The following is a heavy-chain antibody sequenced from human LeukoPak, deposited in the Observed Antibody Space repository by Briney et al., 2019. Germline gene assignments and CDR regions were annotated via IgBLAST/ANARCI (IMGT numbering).Heavy chain of an antibody. CDR1: GFTFSSYA. V-gene: IGHV3-30*04. CDR2: ISYDGSNK. D-gene: IGHD3-22*01. CDR3: ARDPGGYYYDPIYYFDY. J-gene: IGHJ4*02. Sequence: PGGSLRLSCAASGFTFSSYAMHWVRQAPGKGLEWVAVISYDGSNKYYADSVRGRFTISRDNSKNTLYLQMNSLRAEDTAVYYCARDPGGYYYDPIYYFDYWGQGTLVTVSS.